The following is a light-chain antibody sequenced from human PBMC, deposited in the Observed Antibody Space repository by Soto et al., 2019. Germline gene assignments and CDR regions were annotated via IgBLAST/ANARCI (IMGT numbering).Light chain of an antibody. CDR2: EVS. V-gene: IGLV2-14*01. CDR1: SSDVGGYDY. J-gene: IGLJ1*01. Sequence: QSVLTQPASVSGSPGQSITISCTGTSSDVGGYDYVSWYQIHPGKAPKLMVFEVSNRPSGVSYRFSGSRSGNTASLTISGLQAEDEADYFCSSYSLSTAYLFGTGTKVTVL. CDR3: SSYSLSTAYL.